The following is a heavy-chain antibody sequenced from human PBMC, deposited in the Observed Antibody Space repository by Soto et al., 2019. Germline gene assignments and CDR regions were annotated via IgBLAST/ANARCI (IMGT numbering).Heavy chain of an antibody. CDR3: AKGIAARPSLHYYYGMDV. D-gene: IGHD6-6*01. V-gene: IGHV3-23*01. J-gene: IGHJ6*02. Sequence: GGSLRLSCAASGFTFSSYAMSWVRQAPGKGLEWVSAISGSGGSTYYGDSVKGRFTISRDNSKNTLYLQMNSLRAEDTAVYYCAKGIAARPSLHYYYGMDVWGQGTTVTVSS. CDR1: GFTFSSYA. CDR2: ISGSGGST.